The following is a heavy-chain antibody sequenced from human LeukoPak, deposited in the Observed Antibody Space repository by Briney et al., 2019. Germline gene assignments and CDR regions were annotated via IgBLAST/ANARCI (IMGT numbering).Heavy chain of an antibody. CDR2: IHSSGST. Sequence: KPSETLSLTCGVSGDSVSGYYWSWIRRPPEKGLEWIGYIHSSGSTNYSPSLKSRLALSVDTSKNQFSLNLNSVTAADTAVYYCARGGVMASVYGYRYPSLDGWGKGTT. V-gene: IGHV4-59*02. CDR3: ARGGVMASVYGYRYPSLDG. D-gene: IGHD3-16*01. J-gene: IGHJ6*03. CDR1: GDSVSGYY.